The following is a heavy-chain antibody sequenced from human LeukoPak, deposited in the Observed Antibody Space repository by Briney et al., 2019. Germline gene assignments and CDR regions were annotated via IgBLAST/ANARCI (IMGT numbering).Heavy chain of an antibody. CDR1: GGSFSGYY. V-gene: IGHV4-34*01. CDR3: ARGNEIVLVVYAIWWFDP. CDR2: INHSGST. J-gene: IGHJ5*02. Sequence: SETLSLTCAVYGGSFSGYYWSWIPQPPGKGLEWIGEINHSGSTNYNPSLKSRVTISVDTSKNQFSLKLSSVTAADTAVYYCARGNEIVLVVYAIWWFDPWGQGTLVTVSS. D-gene: IGHD2-8*02.